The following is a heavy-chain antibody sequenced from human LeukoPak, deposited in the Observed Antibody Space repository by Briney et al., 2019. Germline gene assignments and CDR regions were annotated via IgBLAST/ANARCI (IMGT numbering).Heavy chain of an antibody. V-gene: IGHV3-21*01. CDR1: GFTFSAYT. CDR2: ISSSATYI. CDR3: ATWDDYGDYVAFEY. D-gene: IGHD4-17*01. J-gene: IGHJ4*02. Sequence: KSGGSLRLSSAGSGFTFSAYTMNRVRQAPGKGLEWVSSISSSATYIYYADSVRGRFTISRDDAKNSLFLHMNSLRAEDTAVYYCATWDDYGDYVAFEYWGQGTLVTVSS.